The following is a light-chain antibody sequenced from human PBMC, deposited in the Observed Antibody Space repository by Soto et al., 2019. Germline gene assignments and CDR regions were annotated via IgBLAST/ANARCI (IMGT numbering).Light chain of an antibody. CDR1: SSDVGSYTL. Sequence: QSALTQPASLSESPGQSITISCTGTSSDVGSYTLVSWYQHHPGKVPKRVIYEVSNRPSGVSARFSGSKSGNTASLTISGLQVEAEADYYCCSKSGGTSVIFGGGTKLTVL. CDR3: CSKSGGTSVI. CDR2: EVS. V-gene: IGLV2-23*02. J-gene: IGLJ2*01.